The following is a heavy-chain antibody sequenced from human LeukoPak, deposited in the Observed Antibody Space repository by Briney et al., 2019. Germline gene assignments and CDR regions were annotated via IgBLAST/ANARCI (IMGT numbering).Heavy chain of an antibody. CDR2: IKQDGSEK. CDR1: GFTFSSYW. J-gene: IGHJ4*02. V-gene: IGHV3-7*01. Sequence: GGSLRLSCTASGFTFSSYWMSWVRQAPGKGLEWVANIKQDGSEKYYVDSVKGRFTISRDNAKNSLYLQMNSLRAEDTAVYYCARHPPAPLYGSGSFDYWGQGTLVTVSS. CDR3: ARHPPAPLYGSGSFDY. D-gene: IGHD3-10*01.